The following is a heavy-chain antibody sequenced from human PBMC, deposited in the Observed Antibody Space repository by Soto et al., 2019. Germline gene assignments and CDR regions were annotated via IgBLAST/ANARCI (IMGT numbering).Heavy chain of an antibody. Sequence: APVKVSCKASGYTFTSYGISWARQAPGQGLEWMGWISAYNGNTNYAQKLQGRVTMTTDTSTSTAYMELRSLRSDDTAVYYCARDRAITGVDYWGQGTLVTVSS. CDR3: ARDRAITGVDY. V-gene: IGHV1-18*01. J-gene: IGHJ4*02. CDR2: ISAYNGNT. CDR1: GYTFTSYG. D-gene: IGHD1-20*01.